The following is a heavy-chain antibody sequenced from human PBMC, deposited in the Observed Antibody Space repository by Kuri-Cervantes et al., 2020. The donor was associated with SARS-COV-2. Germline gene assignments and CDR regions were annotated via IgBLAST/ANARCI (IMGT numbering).Heavy chain of an antibody. CDR3: ARGGRFLQLAFDY. CDR2: INPNRGGT. V-gene: IGHV1-2*02. D-gene: IGHD6-6*01. Sequence: ASVKVSCKASGYIFTASYMHWVRQAPGQGLEWMGWINPNRGGTNYAQKLQGRVTMTRDTSISTDYMELSRLRSDDTAVYYCARGGRFLQLAFDYWGQGTLVTVSS. J-gene: IGHJ4*02. CDR1: GYIFTASY.